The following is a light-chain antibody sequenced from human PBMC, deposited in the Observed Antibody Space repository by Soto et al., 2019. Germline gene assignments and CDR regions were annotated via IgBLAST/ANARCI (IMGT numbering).Light chain of an antibody. CDR2: DVS. J-gene: IGLJ2*01. CDR1: SSDVGRYNS. CDR3: NSYTSSSIVV. V-gene: IGLV2-14*03. Sequence: QSALTQPASVSGSPGQSITISCAGTSSDVGRYNSVSWYQQHPGKAPKLMIYDVSNRPSGVSDRVSGSKSGTSASLTISGLQAEDEADYYCNSYTSSSIVVFGGGTKLTVL.